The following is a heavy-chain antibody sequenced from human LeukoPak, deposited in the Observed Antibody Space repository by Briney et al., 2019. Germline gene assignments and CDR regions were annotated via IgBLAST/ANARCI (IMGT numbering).Heavy chain of an antibody. CDR2: ISWNSGSI. J-gene: IGHJ4*02. CDR3: AKDSGYYYDSSGYCDY. V-gene: IGHV3-9*01. Sequence: SLRLSCAASGFTFDDYAMHWVRQAPGKGLEWVSGISWNSGSIGYADSVKGRFTISRDNAKNSLYLQMNSLRAEDTALYYCAKDSGYYYDSSGYCDYWGQGTLVTVSS. D-gene: IGHD3-22*01. CDR1: GFTFDDYA.